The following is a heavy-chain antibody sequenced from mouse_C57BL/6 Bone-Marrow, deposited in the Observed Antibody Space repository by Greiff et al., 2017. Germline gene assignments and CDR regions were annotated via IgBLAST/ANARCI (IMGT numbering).Heavy chain of an antibody. CDR1: GYSFTGYY. CDR2: INPSTGGT. Sequence: EVQGVESGPELVKPGASVKISCKASGYSFTGYYMNWVKQSPEKSLEWIGEINPSTGGTTYNQKFKAKATLTVDKSSSTAYMQLKSLTSEDSAIYYGARGGGSSHWYFDVWGTGTTVTVSS. D-gene: IGHD1-1*01. J-gene: IGHJ1*03. V-gene: IGHV1-42*01. CDR3: ARGGGSSHWYFDV.